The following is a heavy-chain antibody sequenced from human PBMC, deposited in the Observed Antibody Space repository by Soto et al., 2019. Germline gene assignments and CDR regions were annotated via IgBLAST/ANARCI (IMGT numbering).Heavy chain of an antibody. CDR3: ARINWNGSSWYYFDS. CDR2: IYYSGST. J-gene: IGHJ4*02. CDR1: GASVSSTGFY. Sequence: PSETLSLTCTVSGASVSSTGFYWSWIRLTPGKGLEWIGYIYYSGSTIYSPSLKSRVTISVDTSKNHFSLRLSSVTAADTAIYYCARINWNGSSWYYFDSWGLGTLVTVSS. V-gene: IGHV4-61*08. D-gene: IGHD6-13*01.